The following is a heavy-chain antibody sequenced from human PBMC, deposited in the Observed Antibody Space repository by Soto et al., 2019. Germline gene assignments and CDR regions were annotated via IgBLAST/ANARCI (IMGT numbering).Heavy chain of an antibody. CDR1: GDSVSSNSAT. D-gene: IGHD5-18*01. J-gene: IGHJ5*02. CDR3: AREESYSSGYTLDL. CDR2: TYYKSKWYN. V-gene: IGHV6-1*01. Sequence: SQTLSLTCAISGDSVSSNSATWNWIRQSPSRGLEWLGRTYYKSKWYNDYAASVKSRITINPDTSKNQFSLQLNSVTPEDTAVYFCAREESYSSGYTLDLWGQGTQVTVSS.